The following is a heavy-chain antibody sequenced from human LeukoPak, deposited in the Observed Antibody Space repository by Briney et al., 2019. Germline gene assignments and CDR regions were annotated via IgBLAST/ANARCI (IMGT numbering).Heavy chain of an antibody. Sequence: PGGSLRLSCAASGFTFSSYAMSWVRQAPGKGLEWVSSISATGGSTYYADSVKGRSTISRDNSKNTLYLQMNSLRAEDTAVYYCARILYISGWSIDYWGQGALVTVSS. J-gene: IGHJ4*02. CDR2: ISATGGST. CDR3: ARILYISGWSIDY. CDR1: GFTFSSYA. V-gene: IGHV3-23*01. D-gene: IGHD6-19*01.